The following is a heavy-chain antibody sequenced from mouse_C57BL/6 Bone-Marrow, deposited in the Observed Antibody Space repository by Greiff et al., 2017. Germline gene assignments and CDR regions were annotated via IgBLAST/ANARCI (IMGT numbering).Heavy chain of an antibody. CDR1: GYTFTSYW. J-gene: IGHJ2*01. Sequence: VQLQQSGAELVKPGASVKLSCKASGYTFTSYWMHWVKQRPGRGLEWIGGIYPNSGGTKYNEKFKSKATLTVDKPSSTAYMQLSSLTSEDSAVYSCARCITTVVATGGYFDDWGQGTTLTVSS. CDR2: IYPNSGGT. CDR3: ARCITTVVATGGYFDD. D-gene: IGHD1-1*01. V-gene: IGHV1-72*01.